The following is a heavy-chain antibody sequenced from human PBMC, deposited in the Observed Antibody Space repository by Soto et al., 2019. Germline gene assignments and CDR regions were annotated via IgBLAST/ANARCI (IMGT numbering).Heavy chain of an antibody. Sequence: SPTLSLTCAISGDSVSSNSAAWNWIRQSPSRGLEWLGRTYYRSKWYNDYAVSVKSRITINPDTSKNQFSLQLNSVTPEDTAVYYCARVGMVRGVKGLYYYYGMDVWGQGTTVTVSS. V-gene: IGHV6-1*01. J-gene: IGHJ6*02. CDR1: GDSVSSNSAA. CDR2: TYYRSKWYN. D-gene: IGHD3-10*01. CDR3: ARVGMVRGVKGLYYYYGMDV.